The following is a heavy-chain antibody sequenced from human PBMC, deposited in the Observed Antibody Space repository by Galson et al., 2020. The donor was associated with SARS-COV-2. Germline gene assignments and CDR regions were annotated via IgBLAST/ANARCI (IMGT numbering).Heavy chain of an antibody. CDR2: IGGSYGRT. J-gene: IGHJ4*02. V-gene: IGHV3-23*01. D-gene: IGHD5-12*01. CDR1: GFSFSDYA. Sequence: GGSLRLSCANSGFSFSDYAVSWVRQAPGKGLEWVSAIGGSYGRTFSSAPVKGRFTISRDSSTNTVYLQLNSLSAEDTAVYYCAKDRRDGYNRAFDYWGQGTLVTVSS. CDR3: AKDRRDGYNRAFDY.